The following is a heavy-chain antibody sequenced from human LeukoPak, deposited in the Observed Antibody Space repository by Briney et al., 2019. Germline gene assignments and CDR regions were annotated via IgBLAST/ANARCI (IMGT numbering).Heavy chain of an antibody. CDR2: FDPEDGET. Sequence: ASVKVSCKVSGYTLTELSMHWVRQAPGKGPEWMGGFDPEDGETIYAQKFQGRVTMTEDTSTDTAYMELSSLRSEDTAVYYCATALVTMIEGEFDYWGQGTLVTVSS. D-gene: IGHD3-22*01. CDR3: ATALVTMIEGEFDY. CDR1: GYTLTELS. V-gene: IGHV1-24*01. J-gene: IGHJ4*02.